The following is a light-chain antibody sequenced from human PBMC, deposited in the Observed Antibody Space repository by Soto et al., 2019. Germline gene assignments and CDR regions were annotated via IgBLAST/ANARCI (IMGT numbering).Light chain of an antibody. Sequence: IHMTQSASTLSGSVGHRVTIICRASQTISSWLAWYQQKPGKAPKLLIYKASTLKSGVPSRFSGSGSGTEFTLTISSLQPDDFATYYCQHYNSYSEAFGQGTKVDIK. CDR1: QTISSW. CDR2: KAS. CDR3: QHYNSYSEA. V-gene: IGKV1-5*03. J-gene: IGKJ1*01.